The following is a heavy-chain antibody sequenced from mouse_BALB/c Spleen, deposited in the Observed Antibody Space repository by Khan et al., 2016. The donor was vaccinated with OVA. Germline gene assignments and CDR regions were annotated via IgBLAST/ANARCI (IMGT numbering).Heavy chain of an antibody. Sequence: EVELVESGAELVKPGATVKLSYTASGLNIKDTYMYWLKQWPEQGLVWIGRIDPPNGNTTYDPKLQGKATITADTSSNQFFLQFSTLTSEDTAASYYASMAGKWGQGTTLTVSS. CDR2: IDPPNGNT. CDR1: GLNIKDTY. J-gene: IGHJ2*01. CDR3: ASMAGK. V-gene: IGHV14-3*02.